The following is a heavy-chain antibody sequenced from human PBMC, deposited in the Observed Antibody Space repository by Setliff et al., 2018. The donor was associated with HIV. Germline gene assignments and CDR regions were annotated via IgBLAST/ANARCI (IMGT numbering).Heavy chain of an antibody. D-gene: IGHD2-8*01. CDR1: GGSISTHY. CDR2: IHYSGAT. Sequence: SETLSLTCTVSGGSISTHYWIWIRQPPGKGLEWIGYIHYSGATNYNPSLKSRVTISLDTSRTQFSLRLSSVTAADTAVYYCARHSPNVGVRGDAFDIWGQGTVVTVSS. V-gene: IGHV4-59*08. CDR3: ARHSPNVGVRGDAFDI. J-gene: IGHJ3*02.